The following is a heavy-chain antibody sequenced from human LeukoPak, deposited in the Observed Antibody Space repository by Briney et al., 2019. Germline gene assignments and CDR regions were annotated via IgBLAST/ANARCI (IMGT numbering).Heavy chain of an antibody. CDR1: GGSISGYY. D-gene: IGHD1-20*01. J-gene: IGHJ4*02. CDR2: IYTSGST. CDR3: ARGGYNWNDDSYFDY. Sequence: SETLSLTCTVSGGSISGYYWSWIRQPAGKGLEWIGRIYTSGSTNYNPSLKSRVTMSVDTSKNQFSLKLSSVTAADTAVYYCARGGYNWNDDSYFDYWGQGTLVTVSS. V-gene: IGHV4-4*07.